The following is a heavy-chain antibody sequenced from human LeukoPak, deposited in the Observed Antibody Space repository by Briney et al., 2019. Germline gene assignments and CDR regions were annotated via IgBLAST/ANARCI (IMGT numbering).Heavy chain of an antibody. CDR1: GFTFSSYS. V-gene: IGHV3-21*04. D-gene: IGHD1-26*01. Sequence: GGSLRLSCAASGFTFSSYSMNWVRQAPGKGLEWVSSISSSSSYIYYADSVKGRFTISRDNAKNSLYLQMNSLRAEDTAVYYCARVGGNYEGLTDYWGQGTLVTVSS. J-gene: IGHJ4*02. CDR2: ISSSSSYI. CDR3: ARVGGNYEGLTDY.